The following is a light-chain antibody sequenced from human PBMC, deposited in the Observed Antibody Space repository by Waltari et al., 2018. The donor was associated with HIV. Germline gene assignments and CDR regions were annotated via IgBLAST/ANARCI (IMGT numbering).Light chain of an antibody. CDR3: CSYAGSSTSV. Sequence: QSALTQPASVSGSPGQSIPIPCTGTSSDVGSYNLVPWYQQHPGKAPKLMIYEVSKRPSGVSNRFSGSKSGNTASLTISGLQAEDEADYYCCSYAGSSTSVFGGGTKLTVL. V-gene: IGLV2-23*02. J-gene: IGLJ2*01. CDR2: EVS. CDR1: SSDVGSYNL.